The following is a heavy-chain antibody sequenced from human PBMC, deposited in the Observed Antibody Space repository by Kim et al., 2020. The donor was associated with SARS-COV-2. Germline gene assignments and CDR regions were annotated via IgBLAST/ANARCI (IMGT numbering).Heavy chain of an antibody. D-gene: IGHD3-9*01. CDR3: TSRLGSSHYDILTGYYNPYYFDY. V-gene: IGHV3-49*04. CDR2: IRSKAYRGTT. Sequence: GGSLRLSCTASGFTFGDYAMSWVRQAPGKGLEWVGFIRSKAYRGTTEYAASVKGRFTISRDDSKSIAYLQMNSLKTEDTAVYYCTSRLGSSHYDILTGYYNPYYFDYWGHGTLVTVSS. J-gene: IGHJ4*01. CDR1: GFTFGDYA.